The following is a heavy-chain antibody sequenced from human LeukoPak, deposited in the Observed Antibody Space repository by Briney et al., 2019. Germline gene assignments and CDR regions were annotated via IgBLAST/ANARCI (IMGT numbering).Heavy chain of an antibody. D-gene: IGHD3-10*01. CDR2: IRYDGSNK. J-gene: IGHJ6*03. V-gene: IGHV3-30*02. CDR3: AKDLRLGELSYYYYYMDV. CDR1: GFTFSSYG. Sequence: PGGSLRLSCAASGFTFSSYGMHWVRQAPGKGLEWVAFIRYDGSNKYYADSVKGRFTISRDNSKNTLYLQMNSLRAEDTAVYYCAKDLRLGELSYYYYYMDVWGKGTTVTISS.